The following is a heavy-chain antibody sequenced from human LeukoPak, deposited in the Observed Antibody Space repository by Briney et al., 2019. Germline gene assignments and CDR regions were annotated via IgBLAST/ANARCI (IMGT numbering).Heavy chain of an antibody. J-gene: IGHJ3*02. CDR1: GFTFINFA. Sequence: GGSLRLSCAVSGFTFINFAMSWVLQAPGKGLQWVSGITGSGGTTYYADSVEGRFTISRDNSKKTVYLQMNRLRVEDTAVYYCAKDRRNDYNWEGFDIWGQGTMVTVSS. D-gene: IGHD5-24*01. CDR2: ITGSGGTT. V-gene: IGHV3-23*01. CDR3: AKDRRNDYNWEGFDI.